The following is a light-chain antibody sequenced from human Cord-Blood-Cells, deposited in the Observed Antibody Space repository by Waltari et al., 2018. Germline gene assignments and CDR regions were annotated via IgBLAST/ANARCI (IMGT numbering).Light chain of an antibody. J-gene: IGKJ2*01. Sequence: DIQMTQSPSTLSASVGDRVTITCRASQSISSWLAWYQQKPGKAPKLLIYKASSLESGVPSGFSGSGSGTEFTLTISSLQPDDFATYYCQQYNSSMYTFGQGTKLEIK. CDR3: QQYNSSMYT. CDR1: QSISSW. CDR2: KAS. V-gene: IGKV1-5*03.